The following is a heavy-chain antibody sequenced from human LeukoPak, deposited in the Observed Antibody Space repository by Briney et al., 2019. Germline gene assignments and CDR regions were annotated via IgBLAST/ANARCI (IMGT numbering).Heavy chain of an antibody. CDR1: GFTFSSYS. CDR3: ARDLVAIGQQLVGASDY. V-gene: IGHV3-48*04. Sequence: GGSLRLSCAASGFTFSSYSMNWVRQAPGKGLEWVSYISSSSSTIYYADSVKGRFTISRDNAKNSLYLQMNSLRAEDTAVYYCARDLVAIGQQLVGASDYWGQGTLVTVSS. D-gene: IGHD6-13*01. CDR2: ISSSSSTI. J-gene: IGHJ4*02.